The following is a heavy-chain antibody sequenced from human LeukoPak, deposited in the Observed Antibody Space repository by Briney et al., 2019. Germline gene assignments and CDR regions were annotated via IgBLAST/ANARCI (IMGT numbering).Heavy chain of an antibody. V-gene: IGHV3-30*18. CDR1: GFTFSSYG. J-gene: IGHJ4*02. Sequence: GRSLRLSCAASGFTFSSYGMHWVRQAPGKGLEWVAVISYDGSNKYYADSVKGRFTISRDNSKNTLYLQMNSLRAEDTAVYYCAKDPGVGAPDYWGQGTLVTVSS. CDR2: ISYDGSNK. D-gene: IGHD1-26*01. CDR3: AKDPGVGAPDY.